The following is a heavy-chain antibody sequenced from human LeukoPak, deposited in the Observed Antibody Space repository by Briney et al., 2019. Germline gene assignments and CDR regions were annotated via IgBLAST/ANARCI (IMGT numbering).Heavy chain of an antibody. CDR3: ARGMVTIV. J-gene: IGHJ4*02. D-gene: IGHD5-24*01. CDR1: GGSISSYY. V-gene: IGHV4-59*01. CDR2: IYYSGST. Sequence: SETLSLTCTVSGGSISSYYWSWLRQPPGKGLEWIGYIYYSGSTNYNPSLKSRVTISVDTSKNQFSLKLSSVTAADTAVYYCARGMVTIVWGQGTLVTVSS.